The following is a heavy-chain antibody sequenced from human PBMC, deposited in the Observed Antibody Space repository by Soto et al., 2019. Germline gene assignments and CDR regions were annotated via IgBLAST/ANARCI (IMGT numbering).Heavy chain of an antibody. CDR3: ARVGDIVIRMDV. Sequence: SETLSLTCAVYGVSFSGYYWSWIRQPPGKGLEWIGEINHSGSTNYNPSLKSRVTISVDTSKNQFSLKLSSVTAADTAVYYCARVGDIVIRMDVWGQGTTVTVSS. CDR1: GVSFSGYY. V-gene: IGHV4-34*01. D-gene: IGHD2-15*01. J-gene: IGHJ6*02. CDR2: INHSGST.